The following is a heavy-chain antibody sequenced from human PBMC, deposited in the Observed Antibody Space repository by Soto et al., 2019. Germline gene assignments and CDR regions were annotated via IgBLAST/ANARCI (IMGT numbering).Heavy chain of an antibody. CDR1: GFTFSNYA. CDR3: TKGGRGIDIFFDS. CDR2: ISGSDDRT. Sequence: EVQLLESGGGLEQPGGSLRLSCVASGFTFSNYAMNWIRQAPGKGLEWVSSISGSDDRTFFADSVKGRFTISRDNSKDTVFLQTNNLRGEDTALYYCTKGGRGIDIFFDSWGQGTLVSVSS. J-gene: IGHJ4*02. V-gene: IGHV3-23*01. D-gene: IGHD3-9*01.